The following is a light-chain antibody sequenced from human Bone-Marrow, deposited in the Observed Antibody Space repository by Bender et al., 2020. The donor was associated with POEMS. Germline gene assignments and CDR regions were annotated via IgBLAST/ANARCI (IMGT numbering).Light chain of an antibody. V-gene: IGLV2-8*01. J-gene: IGLJ1*01. CDR1: SSDVGHYNH. CDR2: DVT. Sequence: QSALTQPPSASGSPGQSVTISCSGTSSDVGHYNHVCWYQQHPGKAPKLILYDVTKRPSGVPDRFSGSKSGNTASLTVSGLQADDEADYHCSSYASSRTPLYVFGTGTKVTVL. CDR3: SSYASSRTPLYV.